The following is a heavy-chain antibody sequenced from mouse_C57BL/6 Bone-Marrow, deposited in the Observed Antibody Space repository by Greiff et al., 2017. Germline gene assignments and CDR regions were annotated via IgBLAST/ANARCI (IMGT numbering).Heavy chain of an antibody. Sequence: QVQLQQPGAELVKPGASVKLSCKASGYTFTSYWMHWVKQRPGQGLEWIGMIHPNSGSTNYNEKVKSKAKLTVDKASSTAYMQLSSLTSDDSAVYEYASAYCSSYAYAMDYWGQGTSVTVSS. D-gene: IGHD1-1*01. CDR1: GYTFTSYW. J-gene: IGHJ4*01. CDR2: IHPNSGST. CDR3: ASAYCSSYAYAMDY. V-gene: IGHV1-64*01.